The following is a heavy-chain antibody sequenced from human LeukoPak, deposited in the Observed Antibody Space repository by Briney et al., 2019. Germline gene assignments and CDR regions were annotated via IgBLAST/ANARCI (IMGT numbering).Heavy chain of an antibody. D-gene: IGHD1-14*01. Sequence: GGSLRLSCAASGFTFRIYWMRWVRQAPGKGLEWVANIKHDGSEKYYVDSVKGRFTISRDNAKNSLYLQMNSLRAEVTAVYYCARQFHYHLLVWGQGDTVTVSS. CDR2: IKHDGSEK. CDR1: GFTFRIYW. V-gene: IGHV3-7*04. J-gene: IGHJ6*02. CDR3: ARQFHYHLLV.